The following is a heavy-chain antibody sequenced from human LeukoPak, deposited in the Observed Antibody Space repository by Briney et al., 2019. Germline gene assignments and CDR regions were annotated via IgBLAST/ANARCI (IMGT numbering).Heavy chain of an antibody. Sequence: GASVKVSCKASGYTFTSYGISWVRQAPGQGLEWMGWISAYNGNTHYAQKLQGRVTMTTDTSTSTAYMELRSLRSDDTAVYYCARVASRYYYGSGSYYKKNFDYWGQGTLVTVSS. D-gene: IGHD3-10*01. CDR3: ARVASRYYYGSGSYYKKNFDY. J-gene: IGHJ4*02. V-gene: IGHV1-18*01. CDR1: GYTFTSYG. CDR2: ISAYNGNT.